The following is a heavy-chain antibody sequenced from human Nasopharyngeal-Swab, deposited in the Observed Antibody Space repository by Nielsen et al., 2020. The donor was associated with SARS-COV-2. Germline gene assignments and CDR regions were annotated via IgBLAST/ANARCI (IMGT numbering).Heavy chain of an antibody. Sequence: WIRQPPGKGLEWVAVIWYDGSNKYYADSVKDRFTISRDNSKNTLYLQMNSLRAEDTAVYYCARDYYGSGKGWFDPWGQGTLVTVSS. J-gene: IGHJ5*02. V-gene: IGHV3-33*01. CDR3: ARDYYGSGKGWFDP. CDR2: IWYDGSNK. D-gene: IGHD3-10*01.